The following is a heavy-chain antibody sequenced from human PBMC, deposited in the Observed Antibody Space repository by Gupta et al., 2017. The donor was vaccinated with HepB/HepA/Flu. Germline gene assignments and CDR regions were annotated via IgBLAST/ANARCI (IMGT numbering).Heavy chain of an antibody. D-gene: IGHD5-18*01. V-gene: IGHV4-34*01. J-gene: IGHJ5*02. CDR2: INQSGST. CDR1: GGSFRSYY. Sequence: QVQLQQWAAGLLKPSETLSLTCAVYGGSFRSYYWSWIRHPPGKGLEWIGEINQSGSTNYNPSLKSRVPISVDTSKNQFSLKLSSVTAADTAVYYCARRRGYSYGYLLRYNWFDHWGQGTLVTVSS. CDR3: ARRRGYSYGYLLRYNWFDH.